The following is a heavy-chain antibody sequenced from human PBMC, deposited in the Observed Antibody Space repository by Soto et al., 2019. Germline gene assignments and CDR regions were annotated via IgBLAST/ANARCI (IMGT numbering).Heavy chain of an antibody. J-gene: IGHJ6*02. Sequence: PSETLSLTCTVSGGSISSYYWSWIRQPPGKGLEWIGYIYYSGSTNYNPSLKSRVTISVDTSKNQFSLKLSSVTAADTAVYYCAISDWDDSSGYYFYYYYGMDVWGQGTTVTVSS. CDR2: IYYSGST. D-gene: IGHD3-22*01. CDR1: GGSISSYY. V-gene: IGHV4-59*01. CDR3: AISDWDDSSGYYFYYYYGMDV.